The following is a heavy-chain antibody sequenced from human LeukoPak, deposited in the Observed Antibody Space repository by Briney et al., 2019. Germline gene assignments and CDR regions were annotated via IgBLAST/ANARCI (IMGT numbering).Heavy chain of an antibody. CDR3: AKAYKVIGYWFGSYFDY. D-gene: IGHD3-22*01. Sequence: GGSLRLSCAASGFTFSSYGMSWVRQAPGKGLEWVSAISGSGGSTYYADSVKGRFTISRDNSKNTLYLQMNSLRAEDTAVYYCAKAYKVIGYWFGSYFDYWGQGTLVTVSS. CDR1: GFTFSSYG. V-gene: IGHV3-23*01. CDR2: ISGSGGST. J-gene: IGHJ4*02.